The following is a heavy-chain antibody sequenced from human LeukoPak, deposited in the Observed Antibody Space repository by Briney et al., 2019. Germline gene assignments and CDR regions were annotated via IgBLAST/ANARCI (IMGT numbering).Heavy chain of an antibody. CDR3: ARGFVDYWGGYYRRDWFDP. CDR2: MSPNTGKT. CDR1: GYTFTNFD. Sequence: GASVKVSCKASGYTFTNFDINWVRQATGQGLEWMGRMSPNTGKTDYAQKFQGRVTITRDTSINTVYMEVSSLRSDDTAVYYCARGFVDYWGGYYRRDWFDPWGQGTLVTVSS. J-gene: IGHJ5*02. D-gene: IGHD3-3*01. V-gene: IGHV1-8*03.